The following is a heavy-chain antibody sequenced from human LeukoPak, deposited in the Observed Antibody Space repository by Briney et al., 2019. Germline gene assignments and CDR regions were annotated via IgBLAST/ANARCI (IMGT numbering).Heavy chain of an antibody. CDR2: IYYSGST. V-gene: IGHV4-39*01. CDR3: ARGYYGQTYYYYMDV. CDR1: GGSISSSSYY. J-gene: IGHJ6*03. D-gene: IGHD3-10*01. Sequence: SETLSLTCTVSGGSISSSSYYWGWIRQPPGKGLEWIGSIYYSGSTYYNPSLKSRVTISVDTSKNQFSLKLSSVTAADTAVYYCARGYYGQTYYYYMDVWGKGTTVTISS.